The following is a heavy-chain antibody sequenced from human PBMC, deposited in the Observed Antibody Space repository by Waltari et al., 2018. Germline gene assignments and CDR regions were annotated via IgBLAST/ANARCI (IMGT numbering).Heavy chain of an antibody. D-gene: IGHD3-3*01. Sequence: QLQLQESGPGLVKASETLSLTCNVSGGSIGRSNSYWGWIRQPPGKGLEWIGNTYHSGTTYYNPSLKSRVAISVDTSKNQFSLKVSSMTATDTAIYYCARQDFWSGYYTIDYWGQGTLVTVSS. J-gene: IGHJ4*02. V-gene: IGHV4-39*01. CDR1: GGSIGRSNSY. CDR2: TYHSGTT. CDR3: ARQDFWSGYYTIDY.